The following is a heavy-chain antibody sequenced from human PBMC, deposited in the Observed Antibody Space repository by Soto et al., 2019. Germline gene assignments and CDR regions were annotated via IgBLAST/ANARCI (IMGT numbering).Heavy chain of an antibody. V-gene: IGHV4-39*02. J-gene: IGHJ5*02. CDR1: GGSISSSSHY. D-gene: IGHD1-1*01. CDR2: IYYSGSN. Sequence: SETLSLTCTVSGGSISSSSHYWGWIRQPPGKGLEWIGRIYYSGSNYYNPSLKSRVSISGDMSKNQFSLKLRSVTAADTAMYYCVRDGTKNLRDWFDPWGQGILVTVSS. CDR3: VRDGTKNLRDWFDP.